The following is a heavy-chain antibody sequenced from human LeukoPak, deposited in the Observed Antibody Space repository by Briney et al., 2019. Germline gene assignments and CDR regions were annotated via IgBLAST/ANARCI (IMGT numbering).Heavy chain of an antibody. CDR1: GGIFSSYA. CDR2: IIPIFGTA. V-gene: IGHV1-69*01. Sequence: SVKVSCKASGGIFSSYAISWVRQAPGQGLEWMGGIIPIFGTANYAQKFQGRVTITADESTSTAYMELSSLRSEDTAVYYCARDRPTDYDILTGRFDPWGQGTLVTVSS. D-gene: IGHD3-9*01. CDR3: ARDRPTDYDILTGRFDP. J-gene: IGHJ5*02.